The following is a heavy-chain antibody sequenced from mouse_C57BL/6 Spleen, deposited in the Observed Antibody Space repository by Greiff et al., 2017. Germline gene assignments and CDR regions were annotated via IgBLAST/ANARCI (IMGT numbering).Heavy chain of an antibody. CDR1: GFTFNTYA. D-gene: IGHD3-3*01. J-gene: IGHJ3*01. Sequence: EVKLVESGGGLVQPKGSLKLSCAASGFTFNTYAMHWVRQAPGKGLEWVVGIRSKSSNYATYYADSVKDRFTIARDESKSMLYLQMNNVKTEDTAMYYCVREEGWASWFAYWGQGTLVTVSA. V-gene: IGHV10-3*01. CDR2: IRSKSSNYAT. CDR3: VREEGWASWFAY.